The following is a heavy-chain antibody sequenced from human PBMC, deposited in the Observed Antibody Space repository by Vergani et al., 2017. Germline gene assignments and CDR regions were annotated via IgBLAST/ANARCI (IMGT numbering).Heavy chain of an antibody. CDR1: GGSISSGDYY. Sequence: QVQLQESGPGLVKPSQTLSLTCTVSGGSISSGDYYWSWIRQPPGKGLGWIGYIYYSGSTYYNPSLKSRVTISVDTSKNQFSLKLSSVTAADTAVYYCARVVYYYGSGSYYNVMGNWFDPGSQGTLVTVSS. CDR2: IYYSGST. CDR3: ARVVYYYGSGSYYNVMGNWFDP. D-gene: IGHD3-10*01. V-gene: IGHV4-30-4*01. J-gene: IGHJ5*02.